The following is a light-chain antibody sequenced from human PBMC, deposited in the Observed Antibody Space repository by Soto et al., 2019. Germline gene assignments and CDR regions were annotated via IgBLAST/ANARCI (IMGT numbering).Light chain of an antibody. CDR3: LQDNSYPLT. CDR1: QSISSY. CDR2: AAS. Sequence: DIQMTQSPSSLSASVRDRVTITCRASQSISSYLNWYQQKPRKAPKLLIYAASSLQSGVPSRFIGRGSGTDFTLTISSLQPGDFATYYCLQDNSYPLTFAGGSKVDIK. J-gene: IGKJ4*01. V-gene: IGKV1-39*01.